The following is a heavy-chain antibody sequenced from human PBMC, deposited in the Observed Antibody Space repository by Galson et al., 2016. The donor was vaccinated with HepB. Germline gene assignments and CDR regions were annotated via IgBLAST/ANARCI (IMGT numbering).Heavy chain of an antibody. Sequence: SVKVPCKASGGTFSIYAIIWVRQAPGQGLEWVGGILPMIVTPQYAQKFRGRVTITADDSTTSSYIELTRLTSEDNAVYYSATSYYCDTNDNEGLLHWGQGTLVAVSS. J-gene: IGHJ4*02. D-gene: IGHD3-22*01. CDR3: ATSYYCDTNDNEGLLH. CDR1: GGTFSIYA. CDR2: ILPMIVTP. V-gene: IGHV1-69*13.